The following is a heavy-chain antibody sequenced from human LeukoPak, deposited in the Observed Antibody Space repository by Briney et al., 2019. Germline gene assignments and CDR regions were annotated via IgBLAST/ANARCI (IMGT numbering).Heavy chain of an antibody. CDR3: ASTPYGDYADAFDI. Sequence: GGSLRLSCAASGFTFSSYSMSWVRQAPGKGLEWVSSISSSSSYIYYADSVKGRFTISRDNAKNSLYLQMNSLRAEDTAVYYCASTPYGDYADAFDIWGQGTMVTVSS. V-gene: IGHV3-21*01. CDR2: ISSSSSYI. D-gene: IGHD4-17*01. J-gene: IGHJ3*02. CDR1: GFTFSSYS.